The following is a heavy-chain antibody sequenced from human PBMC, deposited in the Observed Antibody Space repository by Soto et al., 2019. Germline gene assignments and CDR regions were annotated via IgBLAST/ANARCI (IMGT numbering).Heavy chain of an antibody. CDR1: GFTFSNYA. V-gene: IGHV3-23*01. CDR3: AKEGGSYPRRGTNFDY. Sequence: EVQLLESGGGLVQPGGSLRLSCAASGFTFSNYAISWVRQAPGKGLEWVSAISGGGSSTYYADSVKSRFTISRDNSKNTLYLQMNSLRAEDTAIYYCAKEGGSYPRRGTNFDYLGQGTLVTVSS. CDR2: ISGGGSST. D-gene: IGHD1-26*01. J-gene: IGHJ4*02.